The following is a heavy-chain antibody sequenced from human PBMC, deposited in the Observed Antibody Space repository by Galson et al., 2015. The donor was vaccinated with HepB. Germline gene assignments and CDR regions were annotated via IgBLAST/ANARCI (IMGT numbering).Heavy chain of an antibody. CDR1: GFSLSTGGVG. V-gene: IGHV2-5*01. CDR2: IYWNDDK. CDR3: AHRPPSYIDIVVVPAATRVWFDP. Sequence: PALVKPTQPLTLTCTFSGFSLSTGGVGVGWIRQPPGKALEWLALIYWNDDKRYSPSLKSRLTITKDTSKNQVVLTMTNMDPVDTATYYCAHRPPSYIDIVVVPAATRVWFDPWGQGTLVTVSS. J-gene: IGHJ5*02. D-gene: IGHD2-2*01.